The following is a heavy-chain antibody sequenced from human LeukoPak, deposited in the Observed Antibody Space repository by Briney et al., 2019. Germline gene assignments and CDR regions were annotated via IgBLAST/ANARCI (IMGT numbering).Heavy chain of an antibody. CDR3: ARASPQMTADAFDI. Sequence: SETLSLTCTVSGGSISSYCWSWIRQPPGKGLEWLGYIYYSGTTNYNPSLKSRVTISVDTSKNQFSLKLSSVTAADTAVYYCARASPQMTADAFDIWGQGTMVTVSS. V-gene: IGHV4-59*08. CDR2: IYYSGTT. J-gene: IGHJ3*02. CDR1: GGSISSYC.